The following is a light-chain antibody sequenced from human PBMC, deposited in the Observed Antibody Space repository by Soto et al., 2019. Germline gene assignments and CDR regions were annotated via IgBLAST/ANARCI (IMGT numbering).Light chain of an antibody. CDR3: QQYGNSPSIT. V-gene: IGKV3-20*01. CDR1: QSLSKNY. CDR2: DAS. J-gene: IGKJ5*01. Sequence: EIVLTQSPGTLSLSPGERATLSCRASQSLSKNYLAWYQQKPGQAPRLLIFDASTGATGIPDRFSGSGSGTDFTLTISRLEPEDFAVYHCQQYGNSPSITFGQGTRLEIK.